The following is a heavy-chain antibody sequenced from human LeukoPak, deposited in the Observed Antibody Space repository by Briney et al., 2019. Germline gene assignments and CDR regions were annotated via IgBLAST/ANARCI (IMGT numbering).Heavy chain of an antibody. V-gene: IGHV3-23*01. CDR3: ARSGFGVLYYYGMDV. D-gene: IGHD3-10*01. CDR2: ISGSGGST. J-gene: IGHJ6*02. CDR1: GFTVSSYA. Sequence: GGSLRLSCAASGFTVSSYAMSWVRQAPGKGLEWVSAISGSGGSTYYADSVKGRFTISRDNSLNTLYLQMNSLRAEDTAVYYCARSGFGVLYYYGMDVWGQGTTVTVSS.